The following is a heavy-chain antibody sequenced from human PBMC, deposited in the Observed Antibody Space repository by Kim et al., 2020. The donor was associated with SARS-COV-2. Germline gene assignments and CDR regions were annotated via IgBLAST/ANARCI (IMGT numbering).Heavy chain of an antibody. V-gene: IGHV1-69*13. CDR2: IIPIFGTA. D-gene: IGHD2-2*01. CDR1: GGTFSSYA. J-gene: IGHJ6*02. CDR3: ARAKYQLLNYYYYYGMDV. Sequence: SVKVSCKASGGTFSSYAISWVRQAPGQGLEWMGGIIPIFGTANYAQKFQGRVTITADESTSTAYMELSSLRSEDTAVYYCARAKYQLLNYYYYYGMDVWGQGTTVTVSS.